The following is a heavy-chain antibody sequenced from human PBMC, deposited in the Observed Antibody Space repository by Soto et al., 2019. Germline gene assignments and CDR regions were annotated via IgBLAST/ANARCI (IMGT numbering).Heavy chain of an antibody. D-gene: IGHD2-21*02. CDR3: ARASVVTALPPYFDY. CDR2: IYHSGST. J-gene: IGHJ4*02. V-gene: IGHV4-30-2*01. Sequence: SETLSLTCAVSGGSISSGGYSWSWIRQPPGKGLEWIGYIYHSGSTYYNPSLKSRVTISVDRSKNQFSLKLSSVTAADTAGYYCARASVVTALPPYFDYWGQGTLVTVSS. CDR1: GGSISSGGYS.